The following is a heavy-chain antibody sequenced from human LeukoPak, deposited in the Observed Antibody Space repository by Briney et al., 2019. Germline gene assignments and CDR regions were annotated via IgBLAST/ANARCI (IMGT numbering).Heavy chain of an antibody. CDR3: ARHAYHDDNSGYYFAY. J-gene: IGHJ4*02. D-gene: IGHD3-22*01. CDR2: IYYSGST. CDR1: GGSISKYY. V-gene: IGHV4-59*01. Sequence: PSETLSLTCTVSGGSISKYYWSWIRQPPGKGLEWIGYIYYSGSTNYNPSLKSRVTISVDTSKNQFSLKLRSVTAADTAMYYCARHAYHDDNSGYYFAYWGQGTLVTVSS.